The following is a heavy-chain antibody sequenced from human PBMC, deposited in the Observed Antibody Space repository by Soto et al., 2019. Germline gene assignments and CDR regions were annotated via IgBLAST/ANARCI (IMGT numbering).Heavy chain of an antibody. CDR1: GFTFSSYS. CDR3: ARYPSHPDYGDSYYFDY. V-gene: IGHV3-21*01. CDR2: ISSSSSYI. D-gene: IGHD4-17*01. J-gene: IGHJ4*02. Sequence: EVQLVESGGGLVKPGGSLRLSCAASGFTFSSYSMNWVRQAPGKGLEWVSSISSSSSYIYYADSVKGRFTISRDNAKNSLYLQMNSLRAEDTAVYYCARYPSHPDYGDSYYFDYWGQGTLVTVSS.